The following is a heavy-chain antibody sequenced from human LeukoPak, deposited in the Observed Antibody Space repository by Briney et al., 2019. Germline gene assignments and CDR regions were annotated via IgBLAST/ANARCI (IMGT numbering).Heavy chain of an antibody. V-gene: IGHV3-21*01. Sequence: GGSLRLSCAASGFTFSDHSMNWVRQAPGKGLEWVSSISSSSSYIYYADSMKGRFTISRDNAKNSLYLQMSSLRAGVSPFEYGGRYGITMIWGVWGKGTTVTISS. J-gene: IGHJ6*04. CDR3: GRYGITMIWGV. D-gene: IGHD3-22*01. CDR1: GFTFSDHS. CDR2: ISSSSSYI.